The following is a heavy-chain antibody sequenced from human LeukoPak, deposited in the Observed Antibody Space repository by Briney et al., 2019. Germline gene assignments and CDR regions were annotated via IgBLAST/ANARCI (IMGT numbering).Heavy chain of an antibody. J-gene: IGHJ4*02. V-gene: IGHV3-66*01. Sequence: HPGGSLRLSCAASGFTVSSNYMSWVRQAPGKGLEWVSVIYSGGSTYYADSVKGRFTISRDISKNTLYLQMNSLRAEDTAVYYCARVARGYGLFDYWGQGTLVTVSS. CDR2: IYSGGST. D-gene: IGHD5-18*01. CDR1: GFTVSSNY. CDR3: ARVARGYGLFDY.